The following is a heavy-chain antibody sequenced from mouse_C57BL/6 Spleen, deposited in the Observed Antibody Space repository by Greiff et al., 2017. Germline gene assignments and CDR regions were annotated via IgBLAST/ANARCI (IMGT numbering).Heavy chain of an antibody. CDR2: IYPGSGST. Sequence: QVQLQQPGAELVKPGASVKMSCKASGYTFTSCWITWVKQRPGQGLEWIGDIYPGSGSTNYNEKFKSKATLTVDTSSSTAYMQLSSLTSEDSAVYYCARRDYDEAWFAYCGQGTLVTVSA. CDR3: ARRDYDEAWFAY. J-gene: IGHJ3*01. V-gene: IGHV1-55*01. D-gene: IGHD2-4*01. CDR1: GYTFTSCW.